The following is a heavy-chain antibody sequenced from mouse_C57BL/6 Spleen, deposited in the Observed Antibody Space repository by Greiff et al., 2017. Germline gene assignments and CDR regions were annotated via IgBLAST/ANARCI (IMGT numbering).Heavy chain of an antibody. CDR3: ASAINYYGSSYGYFDV. CDR2: IYPGDGDT. Sequence: QVQLQQSGAELVQPGASVKISCKASGYAFSSYWMTWVKQRPGKGLEWIGQIYPGDGDTNYTGKFKGKATLTADKSSSTAYLQLSILTSEYSAVYFCASAINYYGSSYGYFDVWGTGTTVTVSS. D-gene: IGHD1-1*01. CDR1: GYAFSSYW. V-gene: IGHV1-80*01. J-gene: IGHJ1*03.